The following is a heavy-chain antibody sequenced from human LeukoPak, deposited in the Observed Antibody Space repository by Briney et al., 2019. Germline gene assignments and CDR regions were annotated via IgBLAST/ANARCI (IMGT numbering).Heavy chain of an antibody. CDR1: GFTFSSYS. CDR2: ISSSSSYI. J-gene: IGHJ3*02. D-gene: IGHD6-13*01. V-gene: IGHV3-21*01. Sequence: GGSLRLSCAASGFTFSSYSMNWVRQAPGKGLEWVSSISSSSSYIYYADSVKGRFTISRDNAKNSLYLQMNSLRAEDTAVYYCARKIAAAGNAFDIWGQGTMVTVSS. CDR3: ARKIAAAGNAFDI.